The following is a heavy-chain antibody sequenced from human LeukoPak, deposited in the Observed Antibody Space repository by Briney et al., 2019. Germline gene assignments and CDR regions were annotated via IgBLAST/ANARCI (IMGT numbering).Heavy chain of an antibody. J-gene: IGHJ4*02. V-gene: IGHV4-38-2*02. D-gene: IGHD5/OR15-5a*01. CDR2: IYHSGST. CDR1: GYSISSGYY. CDR3: ARVYDTCDY. Sequence: SETLSLTCTVSGYSISSGYYWGWIRQPPGKGLEWIGSIYHSGSTYYNPSLKSRVTISVDTSKNQFSLKLSSVTAADTAGYYCARVYDTCDYWGQGTLVTVSS.